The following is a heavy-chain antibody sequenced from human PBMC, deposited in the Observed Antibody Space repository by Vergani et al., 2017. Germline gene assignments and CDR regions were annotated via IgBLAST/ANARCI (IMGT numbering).Heavy chain of an antibody. CDR1: GFTFSSYA. J-gene: IGHJ4*02. CDR3: AKDDADSGSYWPEDY. V-gene: IGHV3-23*04. CDR2: ISGSGGST. D-gene: IGHD1-26*01. Sequence: VHLVESGGGVVQPGRSLRLSCAASGFTFSSYAMSWVRQAPGKGLEWVSAISGSGGSTYYADSVKGRFTISRDNSKNTLYLQMNSLRAEDTAVYYCAKDDADSGSYWPEDYWGQGTLVTVSS.